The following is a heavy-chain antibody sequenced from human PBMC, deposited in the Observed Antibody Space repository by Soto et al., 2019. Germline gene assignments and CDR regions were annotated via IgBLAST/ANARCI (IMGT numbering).Heavy chain of an antibody. J-gene: IGHJ5*02. V-gene: IGHV4-59*08. CDR2: IYYSGST. CDR1: GGSISSYY. Sequence: SEALSLPCTVSGGSISSYYWSWIRLPPGKGLELIGYIYYSGSTNYNPSLKSRVTISVDTSKNQFSLKLSSVTAADTAVYYCARLGAQEIDPWGQGTLVTVSS. CDR3: ARLGAQEIDP. D-gene: IGHD3-16*01.